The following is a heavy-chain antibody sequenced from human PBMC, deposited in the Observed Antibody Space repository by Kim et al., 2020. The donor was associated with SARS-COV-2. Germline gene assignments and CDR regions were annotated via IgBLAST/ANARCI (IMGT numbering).Heavy chain of an antibody. CDR1: GYTFATWF. J-gene: IGHJ4*02. V-gene: IGHV1-2*02. CDR3: ARGSRVGEFQRE. D-gene: IGHD3-10*01. Sequence: ASVKVSCKASGYTFATWFIHWVRQAPGQGHEWMGSINPNSGGTKYAQKFQGRVTMTRDTSISTAYMELSGLRFDDTAMYYCARGSRVGEFQREWGQGTLVSVSP. CDR2: INPNSGGT.